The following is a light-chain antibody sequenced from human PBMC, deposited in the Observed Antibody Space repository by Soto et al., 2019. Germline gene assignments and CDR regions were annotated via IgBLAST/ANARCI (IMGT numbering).Light chain of an antibody. CDR1: QSMSTW. Sequence: DIQMTQSPSTLSASVGDRVTITCRASQSMSTWLAWYQQKPGKAPKLLIYDASTLETGVPSRFSGSGSGTEFTLTISSLQPDDFATYYCHQYNSYSRTFGQGTKVEIK. J-gene: IGKJ1*01. CDR2: DAS. V-gene: IGKV1-5*01. CDR3: HQYNSYSRT.